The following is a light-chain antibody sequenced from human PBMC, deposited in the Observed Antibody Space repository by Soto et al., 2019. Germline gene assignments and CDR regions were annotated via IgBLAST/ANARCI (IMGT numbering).Light chain of an antibody. J-gene: IGKJ1*01. CDR1: QSISSY. CDR3: QKSYSTSWK. Sequence: DIQMTQSPSSLSASVGDRVTITCRASQSISSYLNWYQQKPGKAPKLLIYAASSLQSGVPSRFSGSGSGTDFTLTISSLQPEDFATYYCQKSYSTSWKFGQGTKVDIK. V-gene: IGKV1-39*01. CDR2: AAS.